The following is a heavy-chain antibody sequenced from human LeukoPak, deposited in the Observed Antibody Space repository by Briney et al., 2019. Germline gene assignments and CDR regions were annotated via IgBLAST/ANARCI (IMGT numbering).Heavy chain of an antibody. CDR3: ASERAAAGNFDY. J-gene: IGHJ4*02. Sequence: PSETLSLTCTVSGGSISSYYYWSWIRQPPGKGLEWIGYIYYSGSTNYNPSLKSRVTISVETSKNQFSLKLSSVTAADTAVYYCASERAAAGNFDYWGQGTLVTVSS. V-gene: IGHV4-59*01. CDR1: GGSISSYYY. D-gene: IGHD6-13*01. CDR2: IYYSGST.